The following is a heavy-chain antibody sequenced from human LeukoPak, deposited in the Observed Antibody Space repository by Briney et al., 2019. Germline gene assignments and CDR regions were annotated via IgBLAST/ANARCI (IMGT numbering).Heavy chain of an antibody. J-gene: IGHJ6*02. Sequence: PSETLSLTCTVSGGSISSGGYYWSWIRQHPGKGLEWIGYIYYSGSTYYNPSLKSQVTISVDTSKNQFSLKLSSVTAADTAVYYCARDYEDGAYGMDVWGQGTTVTVSS. V-gene: IGHV4-31*01. CDR2: IYYSGST. D-gene: IGHD3-3*01. CDR3: ARDYEDGAYGMDV. CDR1: GGSISSGGYY.